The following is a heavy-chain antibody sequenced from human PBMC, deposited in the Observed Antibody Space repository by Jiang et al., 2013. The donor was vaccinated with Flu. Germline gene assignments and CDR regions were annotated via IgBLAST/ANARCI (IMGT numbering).Heavy chain of an antibody. CDR1: GGSISSSSYY. D-gene: IGHD4-23*01. CDR3: ARQIDYGGNGGAFDI. CDR2: IYYSGST. J-gene: IGHJ3*02. V-gene: IGHV4-39*01. Sequence: GPGLVKPSETLSLTCTVSGGSISSSSYYWGWIRQPPGKGLEWIGSIYYSGSTYYNPSLKSRVTISVDTSKNQFSLKLSSVPAADTAVYYCARQIDYGGNGGAFDIWGQGTMVTVSS.